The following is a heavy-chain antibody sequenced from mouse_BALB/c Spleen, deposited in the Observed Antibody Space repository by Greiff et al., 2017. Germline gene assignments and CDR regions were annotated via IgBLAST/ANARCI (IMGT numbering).Heavy chain of an antibody. CDR1: GYSITSDYA. CDR2: ISYSGST. CDR3: ARAVVATEYFDV. V-gene: IGHV3-2*02. J-gene: IGHJ1*01. D-gene: IGHD1-1*01. Sequence: ESGPGLVKPSQSLSLTCTVTGYSITSDYAWNWIRQFPGNKLEWMGYISYSGSTSYNPSLKSRISITRDTSKNQFFLQLNSVTTEDTATYYCARAVVATEYFDVWGAGTTVTVSS.